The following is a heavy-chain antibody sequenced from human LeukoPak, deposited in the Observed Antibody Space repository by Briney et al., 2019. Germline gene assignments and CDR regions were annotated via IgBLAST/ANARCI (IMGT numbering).Heavy chain of an antibody. J-gene: IGHJ4*02. V-gene: IGHV4-34*01. D-gene: IGHD2-2*01. Sequence: SETLSLTCAVYGGSFSGYYWSWIRQPPGKGLEWIGEINHSGSTNYNPSLKSRVTISVDTSKNQFSLKLSSVTAADTAVYYCAGGTPYIVVVPAAVFDYWGQGTLVIVSS. CDR2: INHSGST. CDR3: AGGTPYIVVVPAAVFDY. CDR1: GGSFSGYY.